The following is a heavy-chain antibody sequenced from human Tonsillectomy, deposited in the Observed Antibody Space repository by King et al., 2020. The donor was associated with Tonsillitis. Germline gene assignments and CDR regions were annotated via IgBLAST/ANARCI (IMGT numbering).Heavy chain of an antibody. Sequence: VQLVESGGGLVKPGGSLRLSCAASGFTFRSYSMNWVRQAPGKGLEWVPSISSSSSYIYYADSVKGRFTISRDNAKNSLYLQMNSLRAEDTAVYYCARDNGGDIVVVVAAAYFDYWGQGTLVTVSS. CDR2: ISSSSSYI. J-gene: IGHJ4*02. V-gene: IGHV3-21*01. D-gene: IGHD2-15*01. CDR3: ARDNGGDIVVVVAAAYFDY. CDR1: GFTFRSYS.